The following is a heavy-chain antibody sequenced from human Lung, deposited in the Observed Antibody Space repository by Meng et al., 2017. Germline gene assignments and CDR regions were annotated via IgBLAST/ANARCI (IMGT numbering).Heavy chain of an antibody. D-gene: IGHD4-11*01. CDR3: ARGPTTMAHDFDY. CDR2: INHSGST. CDR1: GGSFSDYY. Sequence: QAQRQEGGLGLLKPSETVPPTWVASGGSFSDYYWSWIRQPPGKGLEWIGEINHSGSTNYNPSLERRATISVDTSQNNLSLKLSSVTAADSAVYYCARGPTTMAHDFDYWGQGTLVTVSS. J-gene: IGHJ4*02. V-gene: IGHV4-34*01.